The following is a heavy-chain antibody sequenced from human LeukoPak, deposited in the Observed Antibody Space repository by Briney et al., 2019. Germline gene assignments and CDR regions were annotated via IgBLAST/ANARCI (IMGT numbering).Heavy chain of an antibody. V-gene: IGHV4-59*01. CDR1: GGSISSYY. J-gene: IGHJ6*02. Sequence: PSETLSLTCTVSGGSISSYYWSWIRQPPGKGLEWSGYIYYSGSTNYNPSLKSRVTISVDTSKNQFSLKLSSVTAADTAVYYCAREVYSSGWYFYGMDVWGQGTTVTVSS. CDR2: IYYSGST. D-gene: IGHD6-19*01. CDR3: AREVYSSGWYFYGMDV.